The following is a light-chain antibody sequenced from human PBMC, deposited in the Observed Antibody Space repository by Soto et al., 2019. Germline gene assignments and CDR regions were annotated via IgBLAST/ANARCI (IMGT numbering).Light chain of an antibody. CDR1: SSDVGAYDY. Sequence: QSALTQPPSASGSPGQSVTISCTGTSSDVGAYDYVSWYQQHPGKAPKLIIYEVNKRPSGVPDRFSGSKSGNTASLTVSGLQAEDEADYYCCSYAGSNNVLFGGGTKLTVL. V-gene: IGLV2-8*01. CDR2: EVN. CDR3: CSYAGSNNVL. J-gene: IGLJ2*01.